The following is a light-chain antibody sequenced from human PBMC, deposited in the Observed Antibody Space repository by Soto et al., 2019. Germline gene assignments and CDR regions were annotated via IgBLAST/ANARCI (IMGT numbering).Light chain of an antibody. Sequence: DIVLTHSQGILSLSPCERATLSFSASQSVSSSSLAWYQQKPGQAPRLLIYDASSRATGIPDRFSGSGSGADFTLTISRLEPEDFAVYSCQQYGTSPITFGQGTRLEIK. CDR2: DAS. J-gene: IGKJ5*01. CDR1: QSVSSSS. V-gene: IGKV3-20*01. CDR3: QQYGTSPIT.